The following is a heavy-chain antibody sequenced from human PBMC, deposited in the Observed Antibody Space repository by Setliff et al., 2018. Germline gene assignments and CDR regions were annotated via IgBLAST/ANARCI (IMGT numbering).Heavy chain of an antibody. CDR2: INNYNTNT. J-gene: IGHJ4*02. CDR3: ARINFYVSSGYYYAPDY. V-gene: IGHV1-18*01. Sequence: GPSVKVSCKASGYTFTNYGITWVRQAPGQGLEWMGWINNYNTNTKYAQKLRGRVTMTTDTSTSTAYMELRSLRSDDTAVYYCARINFYVSSGYYYAPDYWGQGTLVTVSS. CDR1: GYTFTNYG. D-gene: IGHD3-22*01.